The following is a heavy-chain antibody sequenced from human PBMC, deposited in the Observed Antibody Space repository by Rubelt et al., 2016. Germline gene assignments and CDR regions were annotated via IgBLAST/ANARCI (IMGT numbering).Heavy chain of an antibody. CDR1: GYRFTNYW. CDR3: SRLMGYSTIDY. D-gene: IGHD5-12*01. J-gene: IGHJ4*02. V-gene: IGHV5-51*01. CDR2: IHPGDSAT. Sequence: EVQLVQSGAEVKKPGESLKISCKGSGYRFTNYWIGWVRQMPGKGLEWMGIIHPGDSATRYSPSVQGQVTISADKSINTAYLQWSSLKASDTAIYYCSRLMGYSTIDYWGQGTLVTVSS.